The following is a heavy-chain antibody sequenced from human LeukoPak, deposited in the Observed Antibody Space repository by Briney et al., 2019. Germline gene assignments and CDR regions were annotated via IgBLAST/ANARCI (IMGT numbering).Heavy chain of an antibody. V-gene: IGHV3-21*01. CDR3: ARPWTSGFDYYYYYGMDV. J-gene: IGHJ6*02. CDR1: GFTFSSYS. D-gene: IGHD5-12*01. Sequence: GGSLRLSCAASGFTFSSYSMNWVRQAPGKGLEWVSSISSSSSYIYYADSVKGRSTISRDNAKNSLYLQMNSLRAEDTAVYYCARPWTSGFDYYYYYGMDVWGQGTTVTVSS. CDR2: ISSSSSYI.